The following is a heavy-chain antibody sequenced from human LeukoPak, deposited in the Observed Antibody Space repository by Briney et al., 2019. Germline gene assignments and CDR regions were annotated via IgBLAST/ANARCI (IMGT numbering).Heavy chain of an antibody. V-gene: IGHV3-48*04. D-gene: IGHD4-17*01. CDR3: ARSRRDGDYLFNAFDI. CDR2: ISSSGSTI. J-gene: IGHJ3*02. Sequence: GGSLRLSCAASRFTFSSYAMSWVRQAPGKGLEWVSYISSSGSTIYYADSVKGRFTISRDNAKNSLYLQMNSLRAEDTAVYYCARSRRDGDYLFNAFDIWGQGTMVTVSS. CDR1: RFTFSSYA.